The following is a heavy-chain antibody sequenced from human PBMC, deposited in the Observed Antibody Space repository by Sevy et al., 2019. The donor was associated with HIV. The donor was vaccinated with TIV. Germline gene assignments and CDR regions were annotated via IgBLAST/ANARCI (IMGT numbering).Heavy chain of an antibody. CDR1: GFTVSSNY. V-gene: IGHV3-53*01. D-gene: IGHD1-26*01. Sequence: GGSLGLSCAASGFTVSSNYMSWVRQAPGKGLEWVSVIYSGGSTYYADSVKGRFTISRDNSKNTLYLQMNSLRAEDTAVYYCARDRSGSYYYYYGMDVWGQGTTVTVSS. J-gene: IGHJ6*02. CDR3: ARDRSGSYYYYYGMDV. CDR2: IYSGGST.